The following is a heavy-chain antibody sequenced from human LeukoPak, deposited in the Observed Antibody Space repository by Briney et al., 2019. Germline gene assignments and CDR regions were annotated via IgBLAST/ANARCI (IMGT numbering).Heavy chain of an antibody. D-gene: IGHD6-6*01. Sequence: ASVKVSCKASGGTFSSYAISRVRQAPGQGLEWVGGIIPIFGTANYAQKFQGRVTITTDESTSTAYMELSSLRSEDTAVYYCARAGLYSSSYLGFDYWGQGTLVTVSS. CDR3: ARAGLYSSSYLGFDY. V-gene: IGHV1-69*05. CDR2: IIPIFGTA. J-gene: IGHJ4*02. CDR1: GGTFSSYA.